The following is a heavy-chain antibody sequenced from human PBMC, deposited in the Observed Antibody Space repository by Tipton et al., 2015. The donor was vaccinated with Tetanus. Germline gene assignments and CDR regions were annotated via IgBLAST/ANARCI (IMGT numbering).Heavy chain of an antibody. Sequence: TLSLTCAVSGYSISSGYYWGWIRQPPGKGLEWIGSIYHSGSTYYNPSLKSRVTLSVDTPKNLFSLKLSSVTAADTAVYYCARAREEDIVVVPAAKPFDYWGQGTLVTVSS. V-gene: IGHV4-38-2*01. J-gene: IGHJ4*02. D-gene: IGHD2-2*02. CDR1: GYSISSGYY. CDR3: ARAREEDIVVVPAAKPFDY. CDR2: IYHSGST.